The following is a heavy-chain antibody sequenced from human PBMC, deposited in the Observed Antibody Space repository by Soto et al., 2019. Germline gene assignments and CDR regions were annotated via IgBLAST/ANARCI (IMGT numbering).Heavy chain of an antibody. Sequence: AGSLRLSCTVSGFAFNSYGISWVRQAPGKGLEWVSSISKSDYTYYSDSVKGRFTISRDNAKNSVSLQMNTLRVEDTAVYYCAREDSIIIPAVSDFWGQGTLVTVSS. V-gene: IGHV3-21*01. CDR2: ISKSDYT. D-gene: IGHD2-2*01. CDR1: GFAFNSYG. J-gene: IGHJ4*02. CDR3: AREDSIIIPAVSDF.